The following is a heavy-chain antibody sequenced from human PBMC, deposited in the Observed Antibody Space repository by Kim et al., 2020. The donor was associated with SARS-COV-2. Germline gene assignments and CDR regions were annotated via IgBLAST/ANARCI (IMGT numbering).Heavy chain of an antibody. CDR3: ARVGTSGYYYP. J-gene: IGHJ5*02. D-gene: IGHD3-22*01. V-gene: IGHV4-59*01. Sequence: TAYHPSLKMRVTISVDPSKNQFSLRLSSVTAADTAVYYCARVGTSGYYYPWGQGTLVTVSS. CDR2: T.